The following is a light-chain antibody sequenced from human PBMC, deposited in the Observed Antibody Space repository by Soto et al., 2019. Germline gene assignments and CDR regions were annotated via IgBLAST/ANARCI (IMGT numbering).Light chain of an antibody. J-gene: IGKJ4*01. CDR3: QQYNSWPLT. CDR2: GAS. CDR1: QSVSSN. Sequence: EIVTTQSPATLSVSPGERATLSCRASQSVSSNLAWYQQKPGQAPRLLIYGASTRAAGIPARLNGTGSGTEFTLTISSLQSEDFAVYYCQQYNSWPLTFGGGTKVEIK. V-gene: IGKV3-15*01.